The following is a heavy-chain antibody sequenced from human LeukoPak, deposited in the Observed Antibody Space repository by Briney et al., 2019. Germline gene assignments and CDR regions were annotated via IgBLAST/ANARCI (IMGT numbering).Heavy chain of an antibody. Sequence: GRSLRLSCAASGFSFSTYWMSWVRQAPGKGLEWVANIKQDGSEKYYLDSLKGRFTVSRDNAKNSLYLQINSLRVGDTAVYFCARVGAATFYWYYMDVWGKGTTVTVSS. CDR1: GFSFSTYW. J-gene: IGHJ6*03. CDR3: ARVGAATFYWYYMDV. CDR2: IKQDGSEK. D-gene: IGHD2-15*01. V-gene: IGHV3-7*01.